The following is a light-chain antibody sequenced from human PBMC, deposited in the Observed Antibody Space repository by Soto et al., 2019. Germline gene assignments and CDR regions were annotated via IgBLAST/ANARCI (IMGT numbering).Light chain of an antibody. J-gene: IGLJ1*01. CDR1: SSDIGAYNY. CDR2: KVS. Sequence: QSALTQPASVSGSPGQSITISCTGTSSDIGAYNYVSWYQRHPGSAPKLLIYKVSNRPSGISNRFSGSKSGNTASLTISGIQAEDEGHYYCSSHTITSTYVFVTGTKLTVL. V-gene: IGLV2-14*01. CDR3: SSHTITSTYV.